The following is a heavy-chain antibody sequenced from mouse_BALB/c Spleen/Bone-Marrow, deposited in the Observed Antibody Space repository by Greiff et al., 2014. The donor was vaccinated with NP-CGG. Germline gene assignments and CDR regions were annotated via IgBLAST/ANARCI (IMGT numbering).Heavy chain of an antibody. CDR1: GFNIKDTY. D-gene: IGHD1-1*01. V-gene: IGHV14-3*02. Sequence: VQLQQSGAELVKPGASVKLSCTASGFNIKDTYMHWVKQRPEQGLEWTGRIDPGNGNSRYDLKFQGKATITADTSSNTAYLQHSSLTSEDTAVYYCGFSTAVVEYYIDYWGQGTTLTVSS. J-gene: IGHJ2*01. CDR2: IDPGNGNS. CDR3: GFSTAVVEYYIDY.